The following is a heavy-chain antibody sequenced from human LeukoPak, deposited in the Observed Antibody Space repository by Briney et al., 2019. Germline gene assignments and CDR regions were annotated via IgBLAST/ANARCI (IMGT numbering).Heavy chain of an antibody. D-gene: IGHD3-10*01. V-gene: IGHV4-59*08. J-gene: IGHJ2*01. CDR3: ARVVLVRGVMPYWYFDL. CDR1: GGSISSYY. CDR2: IYYSGST. Sequence: SETLSLTCTVSGGSISSYYWSWIRQPPGKGLEWIGYIYYSGSTNYNPSLKSRVTISVDTSKNQFSLKLSSVTAADTAVYYCARVVLVRGVMPYWYFDLWGRGTLVTVSS.